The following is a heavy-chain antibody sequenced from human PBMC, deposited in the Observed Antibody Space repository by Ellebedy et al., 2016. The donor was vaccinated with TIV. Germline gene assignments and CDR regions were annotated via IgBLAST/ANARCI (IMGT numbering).Heavy chain of an antibody. V-gene: IGHV3-7*01. J-gene: IGHJ4*02. CDR2: IKQDGSEK. CDR3: AKNWAYIGNSLDY. CDR1: GFTFSSYW. Sequence: GESLKISXVASGFTFSSYWMTWVRQAPGKGLEWVANIKQDGSEKYYVDSVKGRFTISRDNAKDSLYLQMSSLRSEDTAVYYCAKNWAYIGNSLDYWGQGTLVTVSS. D-gene: IGHD4-23*01.